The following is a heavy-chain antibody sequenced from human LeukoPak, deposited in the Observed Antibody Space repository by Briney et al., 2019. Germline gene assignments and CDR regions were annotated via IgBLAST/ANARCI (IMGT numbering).Heavy chain of an antibody. D-gene: IGHD5-18*01. V-gene: IGHV1-8*01. CDR2: MNPNSGNT. CDR3: ARASSYGYFDY. Sequence: ASVKVSCKASGYTFTSYDINWVRQAPGQGLEWMGWMNPNSGNTGYAQKFQGRVTITRNTSISTAYMELRSLRSEDTAVYYCARASSYGYFDYWGQGTLVTVSS. J-gene: IGHJ4*02. CDR1: GYTFTSYD.